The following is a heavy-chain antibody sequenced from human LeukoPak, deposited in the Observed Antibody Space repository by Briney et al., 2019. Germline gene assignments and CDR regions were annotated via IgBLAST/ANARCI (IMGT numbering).Heavy chain of an antibody. CDR3: ASHCSSTSCYADYYYIDV. CDR2: IIPMIGTP. CDR1: GGTFSSSG. J-gene: IGHJ6*03. Sequence: GASVKVSCKASGGTFSSSGISWVRQAPGQGLEWMGGIIPMIGTPNYAQKFQGRVTITADESTSTAYMELSSLRSEDTAVYYCASHCSSTSCYADYYYIDVWGKGTTVTVSS. D-gene: IGHD2-2*01. V-gene: IGHV1-69*01.